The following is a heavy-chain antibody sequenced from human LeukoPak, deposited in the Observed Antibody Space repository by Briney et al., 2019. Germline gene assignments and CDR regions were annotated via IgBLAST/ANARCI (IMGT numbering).Heavy chain of an antibody. V-gene: IGHV4-59*11. CDR1: GGSISSHY. CDR2: IYYSGST. D-gene: IGHD1-20*01. CDR3: ARSLNNWKYFRFFDY. J-gene: IGHJ4*02. Sequence: PSETLSLTCTVSGGSISSHYWSWIRQPPGKGLEWIGYIYYSGSTNYNPSLKSRVTISVDTSKNQFSLKLSSLTAADTAVYYCARSLNNWKYFRFFDYWGQGTLVTVSS.